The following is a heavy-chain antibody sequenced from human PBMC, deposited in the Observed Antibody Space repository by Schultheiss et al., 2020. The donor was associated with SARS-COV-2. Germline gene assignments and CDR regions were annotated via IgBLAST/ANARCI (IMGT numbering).Heavy chain of an antibody. CDR2: IYSGGST. D-gene: IGHD1-26*01. J-gene: IGHJ4*02. CDR1: GFTFSSYA. V-gene: IGHV3-66*01. CDR3: AREPSGSRFFDY. Sequence: GESLKISCAASGFTFSSYAMHWVRQAPGKGLEWVAVIYSGGSTYYADSVKGRFTISRDNSKNTLYLQMNSLRAEDTGVYYCAREPSGSRFFDYWGQGSLVTVSS.